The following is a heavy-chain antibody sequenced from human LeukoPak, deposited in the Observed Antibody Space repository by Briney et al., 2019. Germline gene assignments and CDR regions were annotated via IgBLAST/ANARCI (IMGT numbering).Heavy chain of an antibody. CDR1: GFTFSNYG. D-gene: IGHD3-22*01. Sequence: GGSLRLSCAASGFTFSNYGMHWVRQAPGKGLEYVSSISSNGGRTYYANSVKGRFTISRDNSKNTLYLQMGSLRDEDMAVYYCARGPYDRTNYYYDYWGQGTLVTASS. CDR2: ISSNGGRT. J-gene: IGHJ4*02. CDR3: ARGPYDRTNYYYDY. V-gene: IGHV3-64*01.